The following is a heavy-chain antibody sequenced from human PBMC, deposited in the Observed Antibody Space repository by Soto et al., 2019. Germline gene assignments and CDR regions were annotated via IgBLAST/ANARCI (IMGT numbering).Heavy chain of an antibody. V-gene: IGHV3-33*01. CDR3: ARDEGVCAGDCYSPY. Sequence: QVQLVESGGGVVQPGRSLRLSCAASGFTFSSYGMHWVRQAPGKGLEWVAVIWYDGRNKNYADSVKGRFTISRDNSKNTMYLQMNGLRAEDTAVYYCARDEGVCAGDCYSPYWCQGTLGTVSS. CDR1: GFTFSSYG. D-gene: IGHD2-21*02. J-gene: IGHJ4*02. CDR2: IWYDGRNK.